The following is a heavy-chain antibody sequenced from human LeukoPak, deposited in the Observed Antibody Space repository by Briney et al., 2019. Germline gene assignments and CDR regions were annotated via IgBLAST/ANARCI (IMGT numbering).Heavy chain of an antibody. CDR2: IKQDGTER. D-gene: IGHD2-21*02. V-gene: IGHV3-7*01. J-gene: IGHJ4*02. CDR3: ARDPPVTAKD. Sequence: GSLRLSCAASGFTFSIHAMSWVRQAPGKGLEWVANIKQDGTERYYMDSVKGRFTISRDNAENSLYLQMNSLRAEDTAVYYCARDPPVTAKDWGQGTLVTVSS. CDR1: GFTFSIHA.